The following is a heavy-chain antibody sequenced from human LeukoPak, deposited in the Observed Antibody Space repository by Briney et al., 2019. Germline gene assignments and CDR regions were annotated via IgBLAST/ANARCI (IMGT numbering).Heavy chain of an antibody. Sequence: TGGSLRLSCAASGFTFSSYWMHWVRQAPWKGLVWVSRSNSDGSSTSYADSVKGRFTISRDNAKNTVYLQMNSLRAEDTAVYYCARGALHLYYFDYWGWGQGTLVTVSS. J-gene: IGHJ4*02. CDR2: SNSDGSST. V-gene: IGHV3-74*01. CDR1: GFTFSSYW. D-gene: IGHD2/OR15-2a*01. CDR3: ARGALHLYYFDYWG.